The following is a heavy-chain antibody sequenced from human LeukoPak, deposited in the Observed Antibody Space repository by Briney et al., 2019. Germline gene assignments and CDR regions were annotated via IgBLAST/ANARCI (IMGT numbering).Heavy chain of an antibody. Sequence: GGSLRLSCAASGFTFSSYAMNWVRQAPGKGLEWVSTISHSDGSTYYADSVKGRFTISRDNSKNTLYLQMSSLRAEDTAVYYCAKPIAATNLDWFDPWGQGTLVTVSS. V-gene: IGHV3-23*01. CDR3: AKPIAATNLDWFDP. J-gene: IGHJ5*02. CDR1: GFTFSSYA. CDR2: ISHSDGST. D-gene: IGHD2-15*01.